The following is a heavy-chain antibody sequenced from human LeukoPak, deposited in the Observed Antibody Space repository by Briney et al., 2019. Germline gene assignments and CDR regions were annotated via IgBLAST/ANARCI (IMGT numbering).Heavy chain of an antibody. CDR3: ASPIPHQMYDSGGGDAFDI. CDR1: GYTFTGNH. J-gene: IGHJ3*02. CDR2: INPNSGGT. V-gene: IGHV1-2*02. Sequence: ASVKVSCKASGYTFTGNHMHWVRQAPGQGLEWMGWINPNSGGTNYAQKFQGRVTMTRDTSITTAYMELSRLRSDDTAVYSCASPIPHQMYDSGGGDAFDIWGQGTMVTVSS. D-gene: IGHD3-22*01.